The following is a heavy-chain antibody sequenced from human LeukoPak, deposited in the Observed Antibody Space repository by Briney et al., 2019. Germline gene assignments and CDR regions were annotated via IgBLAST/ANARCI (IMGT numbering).Heavy chain of an antibody. D-gene: IGHD3-22*01. J-gene: IGHJ4*02. V-gene: IGHV3-21*01. CDR1: GFTFSSYS. CDR2: ISSSSSYI. CDR3: ARAGDYYDSSGYYYYFDY. Sequence: GGSLRVSCAASGFTFSSYSMNRVRQAPGKGLEWVSSISSSSSYIYYADSVKGRFTISRDNAKNSLYLQMNSLRAEDTAVYYCARAGDYYDSSGYYYYFDYWGQGTLVTVSS.